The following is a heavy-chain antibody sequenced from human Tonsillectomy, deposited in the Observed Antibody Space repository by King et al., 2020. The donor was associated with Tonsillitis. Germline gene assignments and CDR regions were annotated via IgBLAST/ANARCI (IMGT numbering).Heavy chain of an antibody. J-gene: IGHJ6*02. D-gene: IGHD2-8*01. CDR1: GFTFSSYS. CDR2: ITISSSYI. V-gene: IGHV3-21*01. CDR3: ARDQWYGMDV. Sequence: VQLVESGGGLVKPGGSLRLSCAASGFTFSSYSMNWVRQAPGKGLEWVSYITISSSYIYYADSVKGRFTISRDNAKNSLYLQMNSLRAEDTAVYYCARDQWYGMDVWGQGTTVTVSS.